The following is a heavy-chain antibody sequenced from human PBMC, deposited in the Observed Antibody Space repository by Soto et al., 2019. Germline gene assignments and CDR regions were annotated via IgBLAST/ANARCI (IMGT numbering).Heavy chain of an antibody. D-gene: IGHD6-19*01. J-gene: IGHJ4*02. CDR3: ARGAVAGYDFDY. CDR2: INSDGSST. V-gene: IGHV3-74*01. CDR1: GFTFSSYW. Sequence: PGGSLRLSCAASGFTFSSYWMHWVRQAPGKGLVWVSRINSDGSSTSYADSVKGRFTISRDNAKNTLYLQMNSLRAEDTAVYYCARGAVAGYDFDYWGQGTLVTVSS.